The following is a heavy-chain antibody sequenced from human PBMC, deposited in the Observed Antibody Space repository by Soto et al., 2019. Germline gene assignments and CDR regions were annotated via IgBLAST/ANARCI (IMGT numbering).Heavy chain of an antibody. J-gene: IGHJ3*02. Sequence: QVQPQESGPGLVKPSQTLSLTCSVSGGSISSGDYYWSWIRQPPGKGLEWIAYIYYSGIIYYNPSLKSRATMSRDTSKNQFFLNLDSVTAADTAVYYCAREVGEVDYSSSSDAFDIWGQGTMVTVSS. D-gene: IGHD6-6*01. CDR2: IYYSGII. CDR1: GGSISSGDYY. V-gene: IGHV4-30-4*01. CDR3: AREVGEVDYSSSSDAFDI.